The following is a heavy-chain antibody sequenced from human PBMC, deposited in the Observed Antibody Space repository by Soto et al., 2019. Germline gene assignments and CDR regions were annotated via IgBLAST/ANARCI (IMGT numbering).Heavy chain of an antibody. Sequence: GKGLEWVSAISGSGGSTYYADPVKGRFTISRDNSKNTLYLQMNSLRAEDTAVYFCAKVTMTEAISALAIRAYGTMVPVSS. V-gene: IGHV3-23*01. CDR3: AKVTMTEAISALAI. CDR2: ISGSGGST. J-gene: IGHJ3*02. D-gene: IGHD5-12*01.